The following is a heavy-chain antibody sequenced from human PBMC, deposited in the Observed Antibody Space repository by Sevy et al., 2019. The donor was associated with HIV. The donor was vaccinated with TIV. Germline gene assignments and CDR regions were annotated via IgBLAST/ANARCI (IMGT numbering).Heavy chain of an antibody. CDR3: ARYGHGSGSYSAENYYYYGMDV. D-gene: IGHD3-10*01. CDR2: IYYSGST. CDR1: GGSISSYY. J-gene: IGHJ6*02. Sequence: SETLSLTCTVSGGSISSYYWSWIRQPPGKGLEWIGYIYYSGSTNYNPSLKSRVTISVDTSKNQFSLKLSSVTAADTAVYYCARYGHGSGSYSAENYYYYGMDVWGQGTTVTVSS. V-gene: IGHV4-59*01.